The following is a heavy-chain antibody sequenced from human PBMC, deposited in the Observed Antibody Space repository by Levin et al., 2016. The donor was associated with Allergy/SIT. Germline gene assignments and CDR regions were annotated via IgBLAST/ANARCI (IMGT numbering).Heavy chain of an antibody. CDR1: GYTFTSYG. CDR3: ARVVVPAAMQNGYYYYYMDV. D-gene: IGHD2-2*01. V-gene: IGHV1-18*01. CDR2: ISAYNGNT. Sequence: ASVKVSCKASGYTFTSYGISWVRQAPGQGLEWMGWISAYNGNTNYAQKLQGRVTMTTDTSTSTAYMELRSLRSDDTAVYYCARVVVPAAMQNGYYYYYMDVWGKGTTVTVSS. J-gene: IGHJ6*03.